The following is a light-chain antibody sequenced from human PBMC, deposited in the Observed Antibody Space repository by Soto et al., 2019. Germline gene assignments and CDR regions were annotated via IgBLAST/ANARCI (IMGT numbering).Light chain of an antibody. Sequence: QSALTQPPSASGSPGQSVTISCTGTSGDVGGHNFVSWYQFHPGKAPKLIIYEVSKRPSGVPNRFSGSKSDNTASLTVSGLQAEDEAVYFCSSYAGTNKVFGGGTKLTVL. V-gene: IGLV2-8*01. CDR3: SSYAGTNKV. J-gene: IGLJ3*02. CDR1: SGDVGGHNF. CDR2: EVS.